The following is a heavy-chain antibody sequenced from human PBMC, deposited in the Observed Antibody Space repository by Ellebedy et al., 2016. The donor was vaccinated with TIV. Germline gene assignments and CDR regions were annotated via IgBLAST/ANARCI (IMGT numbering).Heavy chain of an antibody. J-gene: IGHJ4*02. CDR3: ASAGDYVGGFDY. D-gene: IGHD4-17*01. Sequence: PGGSLRLSCKGSGYSFTSYWISWVRQMPGKGLEWMGRIDPSDSYTNYSPSFQSHVTISADKSISTAYLQWSSLKASDTAMYYCASAGDYVGGFDYWGQGTLVTVSS. V-gene: IGHV5-10-1*01. CDR2: IDPSDSYT. CDR1: GYSFTSYW.